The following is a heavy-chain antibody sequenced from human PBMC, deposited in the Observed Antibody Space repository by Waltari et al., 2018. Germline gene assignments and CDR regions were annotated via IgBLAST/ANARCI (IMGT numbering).Heavy chain of an antibody. CDR2: IHYSGST. CDR3: ARASAGHYDAFDL. D-gene: IGHD3-3*01. Sequence: QEQLQESGPGLVKPAEPLSLTCSVSGGPMRDYYWSWIRQPPGKGLDWIGYIHYSGSTNYNPSLKSRVTISVDTSKNQFSLKLRSVTAADTAVYYCARASAGHYDAFDLWGQGTTVSVSS. J-gene: IGHJ3*01. V-gene: IGHV4-59*13. CDR1: GGPMRDYY.